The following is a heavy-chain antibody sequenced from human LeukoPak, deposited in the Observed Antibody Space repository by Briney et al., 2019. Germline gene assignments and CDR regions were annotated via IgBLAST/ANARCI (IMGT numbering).Heavy chain of an antibody. CDR1: GLTFSGCW. D-gene: IGHD2-21*01. CDR2: IKPDGSEK. Sequence: GGSLRLSCAASGLTFSGCWMNWVRQAPGKGLEWVANIKPDGSEKYYVDSVKGRFTISRDNAKNSLYLQMTSLRAEDTAVYYCSRGSGDDSGQGTLVTASS. J-gene: IGHJ4*02. CDR3: SRGSGDD. V-gene: IGHV3-7*04.